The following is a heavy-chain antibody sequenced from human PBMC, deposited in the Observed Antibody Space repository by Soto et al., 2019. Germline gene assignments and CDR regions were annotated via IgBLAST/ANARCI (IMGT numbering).Heavy chain of an antibody. V-gene: IGHV4-34*01. D-gene: IGHD3-3*01. Sequence: NPSETLSLTCAVYGGSFSGYYWSWIRQPPGKGLEWIGEIYHSGSTNFNPSLKSRVTISVDTSKNQFSLKLSSVTAADTAVYYCARGHPNIGRFLEWLHADKFDYWGQGTLVTVS. J-gene: IGHJ4*02. CDR3: ARGHPNIGRFLEWLHADKFDY. CDR1: GGSFSGYY. CDR2: IYHSGST.